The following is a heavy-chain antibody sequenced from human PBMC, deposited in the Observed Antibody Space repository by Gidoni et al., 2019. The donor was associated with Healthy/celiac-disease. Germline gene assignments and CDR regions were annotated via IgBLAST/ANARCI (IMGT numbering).Heavy chain of an antibody. V-gene: IGHV3-23*01. D-gene: IGHD4-4*01. CDR1: GFTFSSYA. J-gene: IGHJ4*02. CDR2: ISGSGGST. CDR3: AKDPSVTMTISEY. Sequence: EVQLLESGGGLVQPGGSLRLSCAASGFTFSSYAMSWVRQAPGKGLEWVSAISGSGGSTYYADSVKGRFTISRDNSENTLYLQMNSLRAEDTAVYYCAKDPSVTMTISEYWGQGTLVTVSS.